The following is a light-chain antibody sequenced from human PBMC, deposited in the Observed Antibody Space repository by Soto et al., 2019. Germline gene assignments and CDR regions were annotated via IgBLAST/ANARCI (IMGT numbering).Light chain of an antibody. Sequence: QSVLTQPRSVSGSPGQSVTISCTGTSSDVGAYNYVSWYQQHPGQAPKFMIYDVSKRPSGVPDRFSGSKSGNTASLTISGLQADDEADYYCCSYAGTYSYVFGTGTKVT. V-gene: IGLV2-11*01. CDR2: DVS. J-gene: IGLJ1*01. CDR3: CSYAGTYSYV. CDR1: SSDVGAYNY.